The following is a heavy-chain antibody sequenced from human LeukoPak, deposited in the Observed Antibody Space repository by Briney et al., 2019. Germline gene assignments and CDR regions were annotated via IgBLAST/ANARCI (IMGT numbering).Heavy chain of an antibody. J-gene: IGHJ4*02. CDR3: ARGDAAAGTPFDY. Sequence: SETLSLTCTVSGGSISNYWSWIRQPAGKGLEWIGRIYTSGSTNYNPSLKSRVTMSVDTSKNQFSLKLSSVTAADTAVYYCARGDAAAGTPFDYWGQGTLVTVSS. V-gene: IGHV4-4*07. CDR2: IYTSGST. D-gene: IGHD6-13*01. CDR1: GGSISNY.